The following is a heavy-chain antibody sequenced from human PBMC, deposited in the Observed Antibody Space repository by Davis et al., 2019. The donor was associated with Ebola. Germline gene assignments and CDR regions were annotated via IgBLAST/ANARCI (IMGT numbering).Heavy chain of an antibody. CDR2: IFPGDSDT. D-gene: IGHD3/OR15-3a*01. CDR1: GYSFSSYW. CDR3: AKVRLPRTSVGLDY. Sequence: GESLKISCKGSGYSFSSYWIGWVRQMPGKGLEWMGIIFPGDSDTRYSPSFQGHVTISADKSISTAYLQWSSLKASDTAMYYCAKVRLPRTSVGLDYWGQGTLVTVSS. J-gene: IGHJ4*02. V-gene: IGHV5-51*01.